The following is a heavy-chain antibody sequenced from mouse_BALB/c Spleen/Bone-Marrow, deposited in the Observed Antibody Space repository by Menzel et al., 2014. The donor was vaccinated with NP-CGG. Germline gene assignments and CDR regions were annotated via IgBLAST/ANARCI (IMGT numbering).Heavy chain of an antibody. J-gene: IGHJ3*01. CDR2: ISYSGST. D-gene: IGHD2-4*01. V-gene: IGHV3-2*02. CDR1: GYSITRDYA. Sequence: EVQGVESGPGLVKPSQSLSLTCTVTGYSITRDYAWNWIRQFPGNKLEWMGYISYSGSTTYNPSLESRISITRDTSKNQFFLQLNSVTTEDTATYYCARSSSYDYDVGFAYWGQGTLVTVSA. CDR3: ARSSSYDYDVGFAY.